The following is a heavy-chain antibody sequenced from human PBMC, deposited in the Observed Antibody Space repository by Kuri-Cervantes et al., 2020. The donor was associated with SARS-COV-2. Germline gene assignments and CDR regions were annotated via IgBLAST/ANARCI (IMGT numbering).Heavy chain of an antibody. V-gene: IGHV1-2*04. Sequence: ASVKVSCKASGYTFTGYYMHWVRQAPGQGLEWMGWINPNSGGTNYAQKFQGWVTMTRDTSISTAYMELSRLRSDDTAVYYCARVRIQVGITGTSNLNRFDPWGQGTLVTVSS. J-gene: IGHJ5*02. CDR3: ARVRIQVGITGTSNLNRFDP. D-gene: IGHD1-7*01. CDR2: INPNSGGT. CDR1: GYTFTGYY.